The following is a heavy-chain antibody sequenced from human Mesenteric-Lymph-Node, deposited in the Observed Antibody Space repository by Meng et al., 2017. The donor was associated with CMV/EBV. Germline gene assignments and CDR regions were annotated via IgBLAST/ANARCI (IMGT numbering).Heavy chain of an antibody. CDR2: TYYRSKWYN. CDR1: GSSNSAA. CDR3: AASYGSSWSEYFQH. D-gene: IGHD6-13*01. V-gene: IGHV6-1*01. Sequence: GSSNSAAWNWIRQSPSRGIEWLGRTYYRSKWYNDYAVSVKSRITINPDTSKNQFSLQLNSVTPEDTAVYYCAASYGSSWSEYFQHWGQGTLVTVSS. J-gene: IGHJ1*01.